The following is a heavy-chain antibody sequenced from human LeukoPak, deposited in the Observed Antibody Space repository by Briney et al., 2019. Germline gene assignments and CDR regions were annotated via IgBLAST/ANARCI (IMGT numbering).Heavy chain of an antibody. Sequence: SETLSLTCAVYGGSFSGYYWSWIRQPPGKGLEWIGEINHSGSTNYNPSLKSRVTISVDTSKNQFSLKLSSVTAADTAVYYCASYYYDSSGYEHWSQGTLVTVSS. CDR1: GGSFSGYY. V-gene: IGHV4-34*01. CDR3: ASYYYDSSGYEH. J-gene: IGHJ4*02. D-gene: IGHD3-22*01. CDR2: INHSGST.